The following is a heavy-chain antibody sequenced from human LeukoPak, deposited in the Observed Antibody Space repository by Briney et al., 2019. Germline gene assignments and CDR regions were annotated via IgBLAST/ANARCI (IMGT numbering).Heavy chain of an antibody. D-gene: IGHD3-9*01. Sequence: GRSLRLSCAASGFTFSSYGMHWVRQAPSKGLEWVAVIWYDGSNKYYADSVKGRFTISRDNSKNTLYLQMNSLRAEDTAVYYCARHQFDSYFDYWGQGTLVTVSS. V-gene: IGHV3-33*01. CDR3: ARHQFDSYFDY. J-gene: IGHJ4*02. CDR2: IWYDGSNK. CDR1: GFTFSSYG.